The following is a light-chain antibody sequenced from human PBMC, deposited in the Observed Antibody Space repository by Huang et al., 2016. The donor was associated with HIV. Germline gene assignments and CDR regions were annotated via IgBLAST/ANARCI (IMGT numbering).Light chain of an antibody. J-gene: IGKJ4*01. CDR3: QQRDDWLT. V-gene: IGKV3-11*01. CDR2: DAS. Sequence: EIVLTQSPGTLSLFPGQTATLSRRASQTISNHLAWYQQRPGQAPRLLIYDASNRVTGISPRFSGSGSGTDFTLTISSLEPGDFAVYYCQQRDDWLTFGGGTAVE. CDR1: QTISNH.